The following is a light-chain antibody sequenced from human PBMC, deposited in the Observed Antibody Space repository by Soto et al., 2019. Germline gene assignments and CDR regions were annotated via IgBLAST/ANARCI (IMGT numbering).Light chain of an antibody. CDR3: QSYDSSLSDLV. CDR1: SSNIGAGYG. CDR2: DNT. V-gene: IGLV1-40*01. Sequence: QSVLTQPPSVSGAPGQRVTISCTGTSSNIGAGYGVHWYQQLPGTAPKLLIYDNTHRPSGVPDRFSGSKSGTSASLAITGLQAEDEADYYCQSYDSSLSDLVFGGGTKLTVL. J-gene: IGLJ2*01.